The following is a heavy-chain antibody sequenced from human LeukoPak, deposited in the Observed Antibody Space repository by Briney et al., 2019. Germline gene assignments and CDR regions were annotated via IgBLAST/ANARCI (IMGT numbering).Heavy chain of an antibody. V-gene: IGHV5-51*01. CDR1: GYSFTTYW. CDR3: ARRFCSSTSCFMWDC. Sequence: GESLKISCKGSGYSFTTYWIGWVRQMPGKGLEWMGVICPRDSNTRYSPSFQGQVTISADKSISTAYLQWSSLKASDTGMYYCARRFCSSTSCFMWDCWGQGTLVTVSS. J-gene: IGHJ4*02. CDR2: ICPRDSNT. D-gene: IGHD2-2*01.